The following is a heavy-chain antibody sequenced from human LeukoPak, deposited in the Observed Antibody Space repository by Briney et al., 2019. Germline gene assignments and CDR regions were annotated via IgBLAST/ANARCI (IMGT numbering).Heavy chain of an antibody. CDR1: GFIFSDYY. Sequence: PGGSLRLSCAASGFIFSDYYMSWIRQAPGKGLEWVSYISSTYTNYADSVKGRFTISRDNAKNTLYLQMNSLRAEDTAVYYCIRGLGGGSDYWGLGTLVTVTS. J-gene: IGHJ4*02. CDR2: ISSTYT. V-gene: IGHV3-11*06. CDR3: IRGLGGGSDY. D-gene: IGHD4-23*01.